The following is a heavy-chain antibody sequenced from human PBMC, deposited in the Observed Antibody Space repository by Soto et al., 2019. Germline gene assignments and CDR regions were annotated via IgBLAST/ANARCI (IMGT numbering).Heavy chain of an antibody. CDR3: EAEMTFGKLSVV. CDR2: IFPKFGTT. J-gene: IGHJ6*02. V-gene: IGHV1-69*01. D-gene: IGHD3-16*02. Sequence: QVQLVQSGAEVKKPGSSVEVSSKASGDTDTNYVISWVRQAPGQGLEWMGGIFPKFGTTYSAQKLQDRLTITADESTSTVYMQLSSLRLDDTAVYYCEAEMTFGKLSVVWGQGTTVTVSS. CDR1: GDTDTNYV.